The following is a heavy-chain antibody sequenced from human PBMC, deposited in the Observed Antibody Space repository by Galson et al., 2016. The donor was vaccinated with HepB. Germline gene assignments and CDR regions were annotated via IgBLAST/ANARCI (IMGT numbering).Heavy chain of an antibody. CDR3: ARQNTLGRGVNAFDI. Sequence: LSLTCTVSIGSISTTTDYWGWIRQSPGNGLEWIGSIYYTGSTYYNPSLKSRVTISLDTSKSQFSLKLSSVTAADTAVYYCARQNTLGRGVNAFDIWGQGTMVTVSS. V-gene: IGHV4-39*01. J-gene: IGHJ3*02. D-gene: IGHD3-10*01. CDR1: IGSISTTTDY. CDR2: IYYTGST.